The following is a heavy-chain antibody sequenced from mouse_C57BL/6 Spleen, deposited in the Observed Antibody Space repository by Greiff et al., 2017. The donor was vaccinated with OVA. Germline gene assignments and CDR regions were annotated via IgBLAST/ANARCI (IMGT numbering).Heavy chain of an antibody. CDR3: ARAGSSYRWYFDV. V-gene: IGHV1-72*01. CDR1: GYTFTSYW. CDR2: IDPNSGGT. Sequence: VKLQQPGAELVKPGASVKLSCKASGYTFTSYWMHWVKQRPGRGLEWIGRIDPNSGGTKYNEKFKSKATLTVDKPSSTAYVQLSSLTSEDSAVYDYARAGSSYRWYFDVWGTGTTVTVSS. D-gene: IGHD1-1*01. J-gene: IGHJ1*03.